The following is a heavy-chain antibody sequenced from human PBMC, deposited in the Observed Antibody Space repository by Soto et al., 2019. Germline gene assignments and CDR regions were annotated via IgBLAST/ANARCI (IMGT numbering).Heavy chain of an antibody. V-gene: IGHV3-7*01. CDR2: IKRDSTEK. D-gene: IGHD3-10*01. CDR3: ARDSGYGAGRFVNHYLDY. J-gene: IGHJ4*01. Sequence: EVQLVESGGGLVQPGGSLRLSCAASGFTFGSYWMSWVRQVPGKGLEWLGTIKRDSTEKKYVASVKGPFTMSRDNAQNSLDLQMDSLRAEDSAVYCLARDSGYGAGRFVNHYLDYWGHGTLVTVSS. CDR1: GFTFGSYW.